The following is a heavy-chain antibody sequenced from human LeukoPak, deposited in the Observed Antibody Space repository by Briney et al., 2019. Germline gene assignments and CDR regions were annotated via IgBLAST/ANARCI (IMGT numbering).Heavy chain of an antibody. J-gene: IGHJ5*02. CDR1: GDSISGYY. Sequence: SETLSLTCSVSGDSISGYYWNWIRQTPGRGREWIGYIYYSGTNNYNPSLKSRVTISVDTSKNQFSLKLSSVTAADTAVYYCARRGKYYVSGTWFDPWGHGTLVTVSS. CDR2: IYYSGTN. CDR3: ARRGKYYVSGTWFDP. V-gene: IGHV4-59*08. D-gene: IGHD3-10*01.